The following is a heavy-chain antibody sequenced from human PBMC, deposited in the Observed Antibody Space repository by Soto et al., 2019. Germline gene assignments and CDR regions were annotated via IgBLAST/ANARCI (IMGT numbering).Heavy chain of an antibody. CDR1: GFTFSSYG. D-gene: IGHD4-17*01. Sequence: QVQLVESGGGVVQPGRSLRLSCAASGFTFSSYGMHWVRQAPGKGLEWVAVISYDGSNKYYADSVKGRFTISRDNSKNTLYLQMNSLRAEDTAVYYCAKVGMDGDYDMDNWYFDLWGRGTLVTVS. CDR3: AKVGMDGDYDMDNWYFDL. CDR2: ISYDGSNK. V-gene: IGHV3-30*18. J-gene: IGHJ2*01.